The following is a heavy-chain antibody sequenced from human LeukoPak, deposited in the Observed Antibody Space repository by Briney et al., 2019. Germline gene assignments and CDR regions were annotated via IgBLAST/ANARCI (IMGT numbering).Heavy chain of an antibody. Sequence: ASVKVSCKASGYTFTGYYMHWVRQAPGQGLEWMGWINPNSGGTNYAQKFQGWVTMTRDTSISTAHMELSRLRSDDTAVYYCAREIPYGSGSYYLLDYWGQGTLVTVSS. CDR2: INPNSGGT. CDR3: AREIPYGSGSYYLLDY. D-gene: IGHD3-10*01. CDR1: GYTFTGYY. V-gene: IGHV1-2*04. J-gene: IGHJ4*02.